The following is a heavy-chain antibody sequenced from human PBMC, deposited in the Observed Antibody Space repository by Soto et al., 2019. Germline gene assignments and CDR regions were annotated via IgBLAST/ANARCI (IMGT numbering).Heavy chain of an antibody. CDR1: GFPFSSYG. CDR3: ARDLIPAAMSRYDYYGMDV. V-gene: IGHV3-33*01. CDR2: IWYDGSNK. J-gene: IGHJ6*02. D-gene: IGHD2-2*01. Sequence: GGSLRLSCASSGFPFSSYGMHWVRQAPGKGLEWVAVIWYDGSNKYYADSVKGRFTISRDNSKNTLYLQMNSLRAEDTAVYYCARDLIPAAMSRYDYYGMDVWGQGTTVTVSS.